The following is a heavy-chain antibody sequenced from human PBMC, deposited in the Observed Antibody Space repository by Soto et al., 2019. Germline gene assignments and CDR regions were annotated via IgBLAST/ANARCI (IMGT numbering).Heavy chain of an antibody. V-gene: IGHV3-30-3*01. CDR1: GFTFSSYA. D-gene: IGHD4-17*01. CDR3: VRRLTTTVTAMGY. J-gene: IGHJ4*02. CDR2: ISDDGTNK. Sequence: QVQLEESGGGVVQPGRSLRLSCKGSGFTFSSYAIQWVRKAPGKGLEWVAAISDDGTNKNTADSVKGRFTISRDNSRNTVYLQVNSLRVEDTAVYYCVRRLTTTVTAMGYWGQGTPVTVS.